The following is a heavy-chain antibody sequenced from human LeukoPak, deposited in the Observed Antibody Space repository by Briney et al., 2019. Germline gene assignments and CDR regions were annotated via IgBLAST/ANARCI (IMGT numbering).Heavy chain of an antibody. CDR1: GGTISSYY. D-gene: IGHD6-13*01. V-gene: IGHV4-59*06. Sequence: SETLSLTCTVSGGTISSYYWNWIRQPPGKGLEWIGCIYDSGFTYYNSSLESRVTISVDSSENQLSLTLTSVTAADTAVYYCAGGFESSKMGYWGQGTLVTVSS. CDR2: IYDSGFT. CDR3: AGGFESSKMGY. J-gene: IGHJ4*02.